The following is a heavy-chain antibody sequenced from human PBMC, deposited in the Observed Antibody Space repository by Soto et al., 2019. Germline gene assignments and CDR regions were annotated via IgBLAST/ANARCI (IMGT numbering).Heavy chain of an antibody. CDR2: IIPMFGTA. D-gene: IGHD5-18*01. CDR1: GGTFSTYA. V-gene: IGHV1-69*12. Sequence: QVQLVQSGAEVKKPESSVKVSCKAPGGTFSTYAISWVRQAPGQGLEWMGGIIPMFGTANYAQRFQDRLTFTAXESTNTVYMELSSLRSEDTAVYFCASGIQLWLRRINNGYSGWGQGTLVTVSS. J-gene: IGHJ4*02. CDR3: ASGIQLWLRRINNGYSG.